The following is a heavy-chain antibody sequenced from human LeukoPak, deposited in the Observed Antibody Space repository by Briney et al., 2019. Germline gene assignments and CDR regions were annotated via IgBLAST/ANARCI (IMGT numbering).Heavy chain of an antibody. J-gene: IGHJ4*02. V-gene: IGHV4/OR15-8*02. Sequence: SETLSLTCFVSGGSISNGNWCTWVRQPRGKGLEWIGEIYHTETTNYNASLESRVTISIDESNNRFSLNLRSLTAADTAIYYCATRSPLVNAILWGQGTLVTVSS. CDR1: GGSISNGNW. CDR2: IYHTETT. CDR3: ATRSPLVNAIL. D-gene: IGHD1-26*01.